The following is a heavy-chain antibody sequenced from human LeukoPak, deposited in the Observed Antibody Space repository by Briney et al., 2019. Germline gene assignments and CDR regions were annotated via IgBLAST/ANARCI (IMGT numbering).Heavy chain of an antibody. CDR2: INHSGST. CDR1: GGSFSGYY. D-gene: IGHD3-3*01. V-gene: IGHV4-34*01. J-gene: IGHJ4*02. Sequence: SETLSLTCAVYGGSFSGYYWSWIRQPPGKGLEWIGEINHSGSTNYNPSLKSRVTISIDTSKKQFSLKLSYVTAADTAVYYCARLDGGFLEYLSFDYWGQGTLVTVSS. CDR3: ARLDGGFLEYLSFDY.